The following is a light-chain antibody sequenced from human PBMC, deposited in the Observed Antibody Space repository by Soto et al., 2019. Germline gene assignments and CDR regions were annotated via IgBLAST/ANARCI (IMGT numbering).Light chain of an antibody. CDR3: SSYAGSNNLV. V-gene: IGLV2-8*01. CDR1: SSDVGGYNY. J-gene: IGLJ1*01. CDR2: DVS. Sequence: QSVLTQPPSASGSLGQSVTISCTGTSSDVGGYNYVSWYQQHPGKAPKLLIYDVSHRPSGVPDRFSGSKSGNTASLTVSGLLAEDETDYYCSSYAGSNNLVFGTGTKLTVL.